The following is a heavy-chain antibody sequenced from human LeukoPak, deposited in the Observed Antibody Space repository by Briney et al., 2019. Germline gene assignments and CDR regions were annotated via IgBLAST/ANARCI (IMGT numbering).Heavy chain of an antibody. Sequence: ETLSLTCTVSGGSISSYYWSWIRQPPGKGLEWIGYIYYSGSTNYNPSLKSRVTISVDTSKNQFSPKLSSVTAADTAVYYCARDGKGYCSSTSCWGSAFDIWGQGTMVTVSS. CDR3: ARDGKGYCSSTSCWGSAFDI. CDR2: IYYSGST. V-gene: IGHV4-59*01. CDR1: GGSISSYY. J-gene: IGHJ3*02. D-gene: IGHD2-2*01.